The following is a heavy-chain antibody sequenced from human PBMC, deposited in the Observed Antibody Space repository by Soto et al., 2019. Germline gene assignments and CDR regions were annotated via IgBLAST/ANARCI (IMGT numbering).Heavy chain of an antibody. J-gene: IGHJ3*02. D-gene: IGHD1-1*01. CDR3: ARHWNEGNDAFDI. V-gene: IGHV3-11*01. CDR1: GFTFSDYY. CDR2: ISSSGSTI. Sequence: GGSLRLSCAASGFTFSDYYMSWIRQAPGKGLEWVSYISSSGSTIYYADSVKGRFTISRDNAKNSLYLQMNSLRAEDTAVYYCARHWNEGNDAFDIWGQGTMVTVSS.